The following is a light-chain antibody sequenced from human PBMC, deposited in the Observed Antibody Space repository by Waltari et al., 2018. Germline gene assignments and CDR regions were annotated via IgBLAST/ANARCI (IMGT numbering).Light chain of an antibody. CDR3: QKYDRLPAT. CDR2: DTS. CDR1: QTVGKD. V-gene: IGKV3-20*01. Sequence: ENVLMQIPGTISLSPGDTDNLSCRASQTVGKDLTWYQQKPGQAPRLLIYDTSRRAPGIPDRFSGSVFGTDFSLTISRLEPEDFAVYYCQKYDRLPATFGQGTKVEIK. J-gene: IGKJ1*01.